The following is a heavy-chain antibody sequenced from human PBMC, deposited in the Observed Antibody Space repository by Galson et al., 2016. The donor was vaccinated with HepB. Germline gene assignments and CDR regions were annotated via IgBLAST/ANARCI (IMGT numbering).Heavy chain of an antibody. V-gene: IGHV4-31*03. J-gene: IGHJ4*02. CDR2: IYYSGET. CDR3: ARARVRRVQGVFYFDS. D-gene: IGHD3-10*01. Sequence: TLSLTCSVSGVSINSGGYYWSWIRQHPGEGLEWIGNIYYSGETYYNLSLKGRVAISVDTSKNQFSLQMTSLTAADTAIYYCARARVRRVQGVFYFDSWGRGTLVSGSS. CDR1: GVSINSGGYY.